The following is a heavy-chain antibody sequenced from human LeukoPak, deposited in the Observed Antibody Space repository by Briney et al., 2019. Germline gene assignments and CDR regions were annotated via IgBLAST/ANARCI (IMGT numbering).Heavy chain of an antibody. CDR3: ATGRGHDSSPIDY. CDR2: IWYDGSSK. D-gene: IGHD3-22*01. J-gene: IGHJ4*02. Sequence: GTSLRLSCAASGFTFSSYGMHWVRQAPGKGLEWVAVIWYDGSSKYYADSVKGRFTISRDNSKNTLYLQMNSLRAEDTAVYYCATGRGHDSSPIDYWGQGTLVTVSS. CDR1: GFTFSSYG. V-gene: IGHV3-33*01.